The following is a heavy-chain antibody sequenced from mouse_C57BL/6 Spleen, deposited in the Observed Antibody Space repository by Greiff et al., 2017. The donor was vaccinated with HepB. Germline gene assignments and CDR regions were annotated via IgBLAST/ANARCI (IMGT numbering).Heavy chain of an antibody. CDR3: ARSGDYGDYGAY. Sequence: QVQLQQPGAELVKPGASVKLSCKASGYTFTSYWMHWVKQRPGQGLEWIGMIHPNSGSTNYNEKFKSEATLTVDKSSSTAYMQLSSLTSEDSAVYDSARSGDYGDYGAYWGQGTLVTVSA. D-gene: IGHD2-13*01. J-gene: IGHJ3*01. CDR2: IHPNSGST. V-gene: IGHV1-64*01. CDR1: GYTFTSYW.